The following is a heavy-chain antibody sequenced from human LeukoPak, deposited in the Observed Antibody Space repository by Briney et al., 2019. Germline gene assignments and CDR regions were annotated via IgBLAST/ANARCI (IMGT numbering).Heavy chain of an antibody. V-gene: IGHV4-59*01. CDR3: ARALYSSGWYVG. CDR1: GGSISSYY. CDR2: IYYSGST. Sequence: SETLSLTCTVSGGSISSYYWSWIRQPPGKGLEWIGYIYYSGSTNYNPSLKSRVTISVDTSKNQFSLKPSSVTAADTAVYYCARALYSSGWYVGWGQGTLVTVSS. J-gene: IGHJ4*02. D-gene: IGHD6-19*01.